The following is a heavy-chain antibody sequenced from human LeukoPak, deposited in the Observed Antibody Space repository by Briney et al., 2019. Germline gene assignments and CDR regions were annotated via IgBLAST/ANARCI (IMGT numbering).Heavy chain of an antibody. CDR2: IKSKSDGGTI. D-gene: IGHD2-15*01. V-gene: IGHV3-15*01. J-gene: IGHJ4*02. CDR3: TTRRQDGW. CDR1: GFTFSSYS. Sequence: GGSLRLSCAASGFTFSSYSMNWVRQAPGKGLEWVGRIKSKSDGGTIDYAAPVKGRVTISRDDSRNTLYLQMNGLKTEDTAVYYCTTRRQDGWWGQGTLVTVS.